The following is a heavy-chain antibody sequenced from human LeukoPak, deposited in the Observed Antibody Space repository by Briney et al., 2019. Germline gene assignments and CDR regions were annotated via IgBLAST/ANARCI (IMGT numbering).Heavy chain of an antibody. V-gene: IGHV3-30*02. J-gene: IGHJ4*02. Sequence: GGSLRLSCAASGFTVSSNYMSWVRQAPGKGLEWVAFIRYDGSNKYYADSVKGRFTISRDNSKNTLYLQMNSLRTEDTAVYYCAKDIDYGDYFYYFDYWGQGTLVTVSS. CDR3: AKDIDYGDYFYYFDY. D-gene: IGHD4-17*01. CDR2: IRYDGSNK. CDR1: GFTVSSNY.